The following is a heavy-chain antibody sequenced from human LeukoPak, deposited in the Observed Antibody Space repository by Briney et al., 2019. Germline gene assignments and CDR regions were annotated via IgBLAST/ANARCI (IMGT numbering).Heavy chain of an antibody. V-gene: IGHV3-11*03. D-gene: IGHD2-21*01. CDR1: GFTFSDYY. Sequence: GGSLRLSCAASGFTFSDYYMSWVRQAPGKGLEWVSYISSSSSYTNYAASVKGRFTISRDNAKTSLYLQMNSLRAEDTAVYYCAGSIQVNWFYPWGEGPLVTVSS. J-gene: IGHJ5*02. CDR2: ISSSSSYT. CDR3: AGSIQVNWFYP.